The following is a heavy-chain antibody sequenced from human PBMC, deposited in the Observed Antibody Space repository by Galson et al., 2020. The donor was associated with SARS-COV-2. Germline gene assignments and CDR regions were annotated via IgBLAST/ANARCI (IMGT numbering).Heavy chain of an antibody. CDR1: GFSLSTSGMC. D-gene: IGHD5-12*01. V-gene: IGHV2-70*11. CDR2: IDWDDGK. CDR3: VGVYRGDVARAD. Sequence: SGPTLVKPTQTLTLTCTFSGFSLSTSGMCVSWIRQPPGKALEWLARIDWDDGKYYSTSLKTRLTISKDTSKNQVVLTMTNMDPVDTATYYCVGVYRGDVARADWGQGTLVSVSS. J-gene: IGHJ4*02.